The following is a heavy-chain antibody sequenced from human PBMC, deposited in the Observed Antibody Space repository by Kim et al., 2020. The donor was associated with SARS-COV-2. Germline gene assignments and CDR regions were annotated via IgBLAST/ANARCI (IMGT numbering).Heavy chain of an antibody. J-gene: IGHJ3*02. D-gene: IGHD1-20*01. CDR3: AKDLDNWNDVTAFDI. V-gene: IGHV3-30*18. CDR1: GFTFSSYG. CDR2: ISYDGSNK. Sequence: GGSLRLSCAASGFTFSSYGMHWVRQAPGKGLEWVAVISYDGSNKYYADSVKGRFTISRDNSKNTLYLQMNSLRAEDTAVYYCAKDLDNWNDVTAFDIWGQGTMVTVSS.